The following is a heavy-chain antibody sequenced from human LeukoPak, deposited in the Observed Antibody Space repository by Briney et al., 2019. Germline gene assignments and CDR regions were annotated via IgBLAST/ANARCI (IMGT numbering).Heavy chain of an antibody. J-gene: IGHJ4*02. V-gene: IGHV3-43*02. CDR1: GFTFDDYA. D-gene: IGHD5-24*01. CDR2: ISGDGGST. Sequence: GGSLRLSCAASGFTFDDYAMHWVRQAPGKGLEWVSLISGDGGSTYYADSVKGRFTISRDNSKNSLYLQMNSLRTEDTALYYCAKGGARWLQLYYFDYWGQGTLVIVSS. CDR3: AKGGARWLQLYYFDY.